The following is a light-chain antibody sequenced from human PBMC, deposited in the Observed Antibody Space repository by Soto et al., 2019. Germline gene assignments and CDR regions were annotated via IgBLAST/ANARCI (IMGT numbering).Light chain of an antibody. CDR2: DAS. V-gene: IGKV3-11*01. Sequence: EIVLTQSPATLSLSPGERATLSCRASQSLRSSLAWYQQKPGQAPRLLIYDASNRAAGLPARFSGSGSGTDFTLTISSLEPEDVAVYYCQQRRNWPLTFGGGTKV. CDR1: QSLRSS. J-gene: IGKJ4*01. CDR3: QQRRNWPLT.